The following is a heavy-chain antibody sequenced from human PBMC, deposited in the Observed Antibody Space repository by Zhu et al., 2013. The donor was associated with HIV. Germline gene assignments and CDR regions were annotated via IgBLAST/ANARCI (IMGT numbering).Heavy chain of an antibody. J-gene: IGHJ4*02. Sequence: QAHLMQSGPEVKKPGASVKVSCKASGYIFTSSVIRWVRQAPGQRFQWIASINPYNDQKYYEQTLEGRLTLSMDKSATTVYLEVKGLSPDDTAIYYCARGGAKQVAVYFFDFWGQGTLITVSS. CDR2: INPYNDQK. CDR1: GYIFTSSV. V-gene: IGHV1-18*01. D-gene: IGHD6-19*01. CDR3: ARGGAKQVAVYFFDF.